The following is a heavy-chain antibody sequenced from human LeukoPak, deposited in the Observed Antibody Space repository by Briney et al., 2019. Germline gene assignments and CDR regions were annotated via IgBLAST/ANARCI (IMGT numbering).Heavy chain of an antibody. CDR1: GYTFTSYD. Sequence: EASVKVSCKASGYTFTSYDINWVRQAPGQGLEWMGWINTNTGNPTYAQGFTGRFVFSLDTSVSTAYLQISSLKAEDTAVYYCARSYYDSSGYLWAFDIWGQGTMVTVSS. CDR3: ARSYYDSSGYLWAFDI. V-gene: IGHV7-4-1*02. CDR2: INTNTGNP. J-gene: IGHJ3*02. D-gene: IGHD3-22*01.